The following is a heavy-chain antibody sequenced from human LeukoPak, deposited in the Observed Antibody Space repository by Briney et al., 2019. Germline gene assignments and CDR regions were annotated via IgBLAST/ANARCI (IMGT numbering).Heavy chain of an antibody. J-gene: IGHJ4*02. CDR3: AKDSNLRSGYSLWLDY. Sequence: GGSLRLSCAASGFTFSSYAMHWVRQAPGKGLEWVAVISYDGSNKYYADSVKGRFTISRDNSKNTLYLQMNSLRAEDTAVYYCAKDSNLRSGYSLWLDYWGQGTLVTVSS. V-gene: IGHV3-30-3*01. CDR1: GFTFSSYA. D-gene: IGHD3-22*01. CDR2: ISYDGSNK.